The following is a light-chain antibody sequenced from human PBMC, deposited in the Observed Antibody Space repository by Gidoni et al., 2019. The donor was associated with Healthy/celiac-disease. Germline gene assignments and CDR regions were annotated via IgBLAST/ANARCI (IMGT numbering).Light chain of an antibody. CDR1: QSISSY. J-gene: IGKJ2*01. Sequence: DIQMTQSPSSLSASVGDRVTITCRASQSISSYLNWYQQKPGTAPKLLIYAASSLQSGVPSSFSGSGSGTDFTLTISSLQPEDFATYYCQQSYSTPYTFXQXTKLEIK. V-gene: IGKV1-39*01. CDR3: QQSYSTPYT. CDR2: AAS.